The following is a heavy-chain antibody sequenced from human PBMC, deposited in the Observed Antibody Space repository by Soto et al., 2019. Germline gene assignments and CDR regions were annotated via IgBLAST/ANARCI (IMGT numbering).Heavy chain of an antibody. CDR3: ARDGYYGSGSYPFDI. CDR1: GFTFSSYG. D-gene: IGHD3-10*01. CDR2: IWYDGSNK. J-gene: IGHJ3*02. Sequence: GGSLRLSCAASGFTFSSYGMHWVRQAPGKGLEWVAVIWYDGSNKYYADSVKGRFTISRDNSKNTLYLQMNSLRAVDTALYYCARDGYYGSGSYPFDIWGQGTMVTVSS. V-gene: IGHV3-33*01.